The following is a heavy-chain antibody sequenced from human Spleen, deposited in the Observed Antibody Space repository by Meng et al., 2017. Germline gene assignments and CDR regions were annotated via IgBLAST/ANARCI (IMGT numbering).Heavy chain of an antibody. J-gene: IGHJ4*02. CDR2: ISSSSSYM. Sequence: VELVGSGGGLVKPGGSLRLSCAASGFTFSTYSMNWVRQAPGKGLEWVSSISSSSSYMHYADSVKGRFTISRDNAKNSLYLQMNSLRAEDTAVYYCARGWGSSYWGQGTLVTVFS. CDR3: ARGWGSSY. CDR1: GFTFSTYS. D-gene: IGHD7-27*01. V-gene: IGHV3-21*01.